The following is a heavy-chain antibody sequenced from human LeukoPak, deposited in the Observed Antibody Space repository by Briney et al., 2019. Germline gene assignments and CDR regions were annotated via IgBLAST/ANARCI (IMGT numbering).Heavy chain of an antibody. CDR2: IYSSGNT. J-gene: IGHJ3*02. CDR1: GGSITNYY. Sequence: PSETLSLICSLSGGSITNYYWSWIRQPLGKKLQGSTGIYSSGNTDYNPSLTSRVTISLGTSNNQFSLRLTSVTTSDTAVYYCARTGEYSGSGPSWAFDIWGQGTMVTVSS. D-gene: IGHD3-10*01. CDR3: ARTGEYSGSGPSWAFDI. V-gene: IGHV4-4*09.